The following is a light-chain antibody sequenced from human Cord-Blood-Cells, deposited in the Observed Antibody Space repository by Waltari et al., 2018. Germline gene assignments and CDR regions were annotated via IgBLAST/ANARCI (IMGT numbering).Light chain of an antibody. CDR1: PSVSSSY. Sequence: EIVLTQSPGTLSLSPGERATLHCRASPSVSSSYLAWYQQKPGQAPRLLIYGASSRATGIPDRFSGSGSGTDFTLTISRLEPEDFAVYYCQQYGSSPQTFGQGTKVEIK. V-gene: IGKV3-20*01. CDR3: QQYGSSPQT. CDR2: GAS. J-gene: IGKJ1*01.